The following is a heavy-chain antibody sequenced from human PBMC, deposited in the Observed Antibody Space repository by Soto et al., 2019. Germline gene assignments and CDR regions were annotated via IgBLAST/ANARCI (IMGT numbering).Heavy chain of an antibody. CDR2: ISYDGSNK. Sequence: QVQLVESGGGVVQPGRSLRLYCAASGFTFSSYGMHWVRQAPGKGLEWVAVISYDGSNKYYADSVKGRFTISRDNSKNTLYLQMNSLRAEDTAVYYCAKDQGDYGGNSLDYWGQGTLVTVSS. CDR3: AKDQGDYGGNSLDY. CDR1: GFTFSSYG. J-gene: IGHJ4*02. D-gene: IGHD4-17*01. V-gene: IGHV3-30*18.